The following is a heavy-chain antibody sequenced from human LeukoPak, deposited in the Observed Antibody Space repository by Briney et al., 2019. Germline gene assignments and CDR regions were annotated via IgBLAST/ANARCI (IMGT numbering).Heavy chain of an antibody. CDR2: ISYSGST. CDR3: ARVYDSSAYYGYYFDY. Sequence: SETLSLTCTVSGGSISSGDCYWSWIRQPPGKGLEWIGYISYSGSTYYSPSLKSRVAISVDTSKNQFSLKLSSVTAAATAVYYCARVYDSSAYYGYYFDYWGQGTLVTVSS. CDR1: GGSISSGDCY. J-gene: IGHJ4*02. D-gene: IGHD3-22*01. V-gene: IGHV4-30-4*01.